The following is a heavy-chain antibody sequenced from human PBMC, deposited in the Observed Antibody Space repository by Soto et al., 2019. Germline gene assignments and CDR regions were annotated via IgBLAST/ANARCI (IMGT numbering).Heavy chain of an antibody. D-gene: IGHD6-13*01. Sequence: GGSLRLSCAASGFTFSSYGMHWVRQAPGKGLEWVAVISYDGSNKYYADSVKGRFTISRDNSKNTLYLQMNSLRAEDTAVYYCAKEFSSWPHYYYYYGMDVWGQGTTVTVSS. CDR1: GFTFSSYG. J-gene: IGHJ6*02. CDR2: ISYDGSNK. V-gene: IGHV3-30*18. CDR3: AKEFSSWPHYYYYYGMDV.